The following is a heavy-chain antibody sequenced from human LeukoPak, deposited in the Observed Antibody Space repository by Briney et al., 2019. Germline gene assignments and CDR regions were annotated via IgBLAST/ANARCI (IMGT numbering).Heavy chain of an antibody. CDR1: GGSISSYY. CDR3: ARLEGTTVTTLFDY. CDR2: IYYSGST. J-gene: IGHJ4*02. V-gene: IGHV4-59*01. D-gene: IGHD4-17*01. Sequence: SETLSLTCTVSGGSISSYYWSWIRQPPGKGLEWIGYIYYSGSTNYNPSLKSRVTISVDTSKNQFSLKLSSVTAADTAVYYCARLEGTTVTTLFDYWGQGTLVTVSS.